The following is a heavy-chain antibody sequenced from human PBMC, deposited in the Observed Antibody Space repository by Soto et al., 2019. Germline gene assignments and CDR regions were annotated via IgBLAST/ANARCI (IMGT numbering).Heavy chain of an antibody. Sequence: SVKVSCKASGGTFSSYAISWVRQAPGQGXEWMGGIIPIFGTANYAQKFQGRVTITADESTSTAYMELSSLRSEDTAVYYCASGPVFKGYCTNGVCYIFDYWGQGTLVTVSS. CDR2: IIPIFGTA. CDR3: ASGPVFKGYCTNGVCYIFDY. CDR1: GGTFSSYA. V-gene: IGHV1-69*13. D-gene: IGHD2-8*01. J-gene: IGHJ4*02.